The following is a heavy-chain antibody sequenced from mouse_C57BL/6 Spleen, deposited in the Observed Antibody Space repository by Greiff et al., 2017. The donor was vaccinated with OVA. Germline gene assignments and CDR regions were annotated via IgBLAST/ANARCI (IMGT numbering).Heavy chain of an antibody. V-gene: IGHV2-5*01. CDR1: GFSLTSYG. CDR3: AKTPMVTTTGYAMDY. Sequence: VQLVESGPGLVQPSQSLSITCTVSGFSLTSYGVHWVRQSPGKGLEWLGVIWRGGSTDYNAAFMSRLSITKDNSKSQVFFKMNSLQADDTAIYYCAKTPMVTTTGYAMDYWGQGTSVTVSS. D-gene: IGHD2-2*01. CDR2: IWRGGST. J-gene: IGHJ4*01.